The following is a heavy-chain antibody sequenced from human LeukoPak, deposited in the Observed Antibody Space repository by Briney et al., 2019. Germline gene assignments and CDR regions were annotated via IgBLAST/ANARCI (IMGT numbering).Heavy chain of an antibody. J-gene: IGHJ4*02. D-gene: IGHD4-11*01. CDR2: ISTSSSYK. CDR1: GFTFSNYW. CDR3: ARDLEDYNNYGEMAI. V-gene: IGHV3-21*01. Sequence: GGSLRLSCVASGFTFSNYWMHWVRQAPGKGLEWVSTISTSSSYKYYADSVKGRFTISRDNAKNSLYLQMNSLRAEDTAVYYCARDLEDYNNYGEMAIWGQGALVTVSS.